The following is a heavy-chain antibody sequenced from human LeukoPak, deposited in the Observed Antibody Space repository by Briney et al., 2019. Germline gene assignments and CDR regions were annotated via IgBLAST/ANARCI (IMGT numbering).Heavy chain of an antibody. Sequence: SETLSLTCTVSGGSVYTSDYYWGWVRQPPGKGPEWIGDIFYTGKTNYNPSLKSRVSISIDTSKNQFSLKLTSVTAADTAVYYCARDHLLPSESYPYNWFDPWGQGTLVTVSS. D-gene: IGHD1-26*01. CDR2: IFYTGKT. J-gene: IGHJ5*02. V-gene: IGHV4-39*07. CDR3: ARDHLLPSESYPYNWFDP. CDR1: GGSVYTSDYY.